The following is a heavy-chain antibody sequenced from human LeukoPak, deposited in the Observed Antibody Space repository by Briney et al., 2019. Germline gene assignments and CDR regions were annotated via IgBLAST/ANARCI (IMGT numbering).Heavy chain of an antibody. CDR3: ARRYYYDSSGYYYEYYFDY. V-gene: IGHV4-39*01. Sequence: SETLSLTCTVSGGSISSSSYYWGWIRQPPGKGLEWIGSIYYSGSTYYNPSLKSRVTISVDTSKNQFSLKLSSVTAADTAVYYCARRYYYDSSGYYYEYYFDYWGQGTLATVSS. CDR2: IYYSGST. J-gene: IGHJ4*02. CDR1: GGSISSSSYY. D-gene: IGHD3-22*01.